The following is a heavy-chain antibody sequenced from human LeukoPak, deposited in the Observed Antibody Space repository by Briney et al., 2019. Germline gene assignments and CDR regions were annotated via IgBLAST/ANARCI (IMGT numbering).Heavy chain of an antibody. Sequence: GGSLRLSCVVSGYIFSTNMRTWVRQAPGKGLEWVATILPGGKESYRVDSVKGRFIISRDNAKNLLFLQMNSLRGDDTALYYCMSAHGYWGQGTLVTVSS. J-gene: IGHJ4*02. V-gene: IGHV3-7*01. CDR1: GYIFSTNM. CDR3: MSAHGY. CDR2: ILPGGKES.